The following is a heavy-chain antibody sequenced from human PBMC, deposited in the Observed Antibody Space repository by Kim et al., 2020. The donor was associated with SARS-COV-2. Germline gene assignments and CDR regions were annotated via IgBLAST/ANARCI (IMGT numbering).Heavy chain of an antibody. CDR3: ARVPSSSWLDYYYYYGMDV. V-gene: IGHV3-33*01. Sequence: GGSLRLSCAASGFTFSSYGMHWVRQAPGKGLEWVAVIWYDGSNKYYADSVKGRFTISRDNSKNTLYLQMNSLRAEDTAVYYCARVPSSSWLDYYYYYGMDVWGQGTTVTVSS. CDR1: GFTFSSYG. D-gene: IGHD6-13*01. CDR2: IWYDGSNK. J-gene: IGHJ6*02.